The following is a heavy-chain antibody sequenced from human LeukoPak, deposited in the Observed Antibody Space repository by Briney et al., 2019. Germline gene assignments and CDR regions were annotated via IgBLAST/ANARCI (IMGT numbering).Heavy chain of an antibody. D-gene: IGHD2-2*01. CDR1: GGSFSGYY. J-gene: IGHJ4*02. CDR2: INHSGGT. V-gene: IGHV4-34*01. CDR3: ARAFLGYCSSTSCYAEGFDY. Sequence: SETLSLTCAVYGGSFSGYYWRWIRQPPGKGLEWIGEINHSGGTNYNPSLKSRVTISVDTSKNQFSLKLSSVTAADTAVYYCARAFLGYCSSTSCYAEGFDYWGQGTLVTVSS.